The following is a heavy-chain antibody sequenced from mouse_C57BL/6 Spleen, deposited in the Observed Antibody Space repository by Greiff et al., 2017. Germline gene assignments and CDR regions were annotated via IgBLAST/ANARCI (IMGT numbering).Heavy chain of an antibody. V-gene: IGHV1-69*01. D-gene: IGHD1-1*01. CDR3: ARSTTVPLYYAMDY. CDR2: IDPSDSYT. J-gene: IGHJ4*01. CDR1: GYTFTSYW. Sequence: VQLQQPGAELVMPGASVKLSCQASGYTFTSYWLHWVKQRPGQGLEWIGEIDPSDSYTNYNQKFKGKSTLTVDKSSCTAYMQLSSLTSEDSAVYYLARSTTVPLYYAMDYWGQGTSVTVSS.